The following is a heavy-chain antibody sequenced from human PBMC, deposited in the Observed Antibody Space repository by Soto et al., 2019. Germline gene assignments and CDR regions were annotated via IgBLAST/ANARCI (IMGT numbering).Heavy chain of an antibody. CDR1: GGSISSYY. CDR3: ARVHLGPYGDLNQYYFDY. D-gene: IGHD4-17*01. CDR2: IYYSGST. J-gene: IGHJ4*02. V-gene: IGHV4-59*01. Sequence: TSETLSLTCTVSGGSISSYYWSWIRQPPGKGLEWIGYIYYSGSTNYNPSLKSRVTISVDTSKNQFSLKLSSVTAADTAVYYCARVHLGPYGDLNQYYFDYWGQGTLVTVSS.